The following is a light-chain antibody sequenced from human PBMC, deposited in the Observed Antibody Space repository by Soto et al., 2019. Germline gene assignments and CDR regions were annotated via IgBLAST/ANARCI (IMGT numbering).Light chain of an antibody. Sequence: QSVLTQAPSASGAPGQRVFISCSGSSPNIGSNYVYWYQQFPGTAPKLLILRNNQRPSGVPDRFSASKSGTSASLAISGLRSEDEADYHCAAWDDNLRSVVFGGGTKRTVL. V-gene: IGLV1-47*01. CDR1: SPNIGSNY. CDR3: AAWDDNLRSVV. CDR2: RNN. J-gene: IGLJ2*01.